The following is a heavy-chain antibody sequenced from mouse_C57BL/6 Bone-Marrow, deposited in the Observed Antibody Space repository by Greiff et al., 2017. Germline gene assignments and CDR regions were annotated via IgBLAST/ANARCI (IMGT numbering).Heavy chain of an antibody. CDR3: ARGTYYSNLGSMDY. Sequence: QVQLMESGAELARPGASVKLSCKASGYTFTSYGISWVKQRTGQGLEWIGEIYPRSGNTYYNEKFKGKATLTADKSSSTAYMELRSLTSEDSAVYFCARGTYYSNLGSMDYWGQGTSVTVSS. CDR1: GYTFTSYG. D-gene: IGHD2-5*01. J-gene: IGHJ4*01. V-gene: IGHV1-81*01. CDR2: IYPRSGNT.